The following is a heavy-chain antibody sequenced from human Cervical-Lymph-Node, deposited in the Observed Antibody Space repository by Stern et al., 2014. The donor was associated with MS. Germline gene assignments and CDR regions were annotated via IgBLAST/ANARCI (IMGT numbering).Heavy chain of an antibody. Sequence: EMQLVESGGGVIQPGGSLRLSCTASGFTVSRDYMTLVRQAPGKGLGWVSLITNVGSTFYTDSVKGRFTISRDDSKNTVYLHMTSLRAEDTAMYYCARDTSSPERSDWWGQGTLVTVSS. CDR1: GFTVSRDY. CDR3: ARDTSSPERSDW. D-gene: IGHD1-1*01. V-gene: IGHV3-53*01. J-gene: IGHJ4*02. CDR2: ITNVGST.